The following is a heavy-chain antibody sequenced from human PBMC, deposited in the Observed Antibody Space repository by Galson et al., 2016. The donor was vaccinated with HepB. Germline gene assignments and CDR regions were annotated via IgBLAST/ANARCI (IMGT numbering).Heavy chain of an antibody. CDR3: ARGTTYYDILTGYQRPFDF. J-gene: IGHJ4*02. CDR2: ISSSGNTI. D-gene: IGHD3-9*01. V-gene: IGHV3-11*04. Sequence: LRLSCAASGFNLGDYYMSWIRQAPGKGLEWVSYISSSGNTIYYADSVKGRFTVSRDNAKNSMYLQMNSLRAEDTAVYYCARGTTYYDILTGYQRPFDFWGQGTLVTVSS. CDR1: GFNLGDYY.